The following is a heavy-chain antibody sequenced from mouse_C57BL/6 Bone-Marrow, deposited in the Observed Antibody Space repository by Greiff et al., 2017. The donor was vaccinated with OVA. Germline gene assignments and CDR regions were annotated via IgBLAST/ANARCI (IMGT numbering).Heavy chain of an antibody. J-gene: IGHJ4*01. CDR1: GYTFTSYW. CDR2: IDPSDSYT. V-gene: IGHV1-69*01. CDR3: AREGNYDGPYYYAMDY. Sequence: QVQLQQPGAELVMPGASVKLSCKASGYTFTSYWMHWVKQRPGQGLEWIGEIDPSDSYTNYNQKFKGKSTLTVDKSSITAYMQRSSLTSEDSAVYYCAREGNYDGPYYYAMDYWGQGTSVTVSS. D-gene: IGHD2-3*01.